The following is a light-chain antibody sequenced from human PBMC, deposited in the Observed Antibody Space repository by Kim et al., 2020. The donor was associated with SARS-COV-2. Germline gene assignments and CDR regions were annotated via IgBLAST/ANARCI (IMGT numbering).Light chain of an antibody. CDR3: QQRSTWPPWT. J-gene: IGKJ1*01. Sequence: EIVLTQSPGTLSLSPGERASLSCRASQTIDSYLAWYQQKPGQAPRLLIYDASNRASGVPARFSGSGSGTDFTLTISSLEPEDFAVYYCQQRSTWPPWTFGQGTKVDIK. CDR1: QTIDSY. CDR2: DAS. V-gene: IGKV3-11*01.